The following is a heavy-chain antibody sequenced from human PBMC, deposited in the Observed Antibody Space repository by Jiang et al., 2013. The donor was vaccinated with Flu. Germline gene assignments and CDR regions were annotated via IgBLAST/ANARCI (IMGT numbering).Heavy chain of an antibody. CDR1: GGTFSSYA. CDR3: ARIGWQDTRDGYLGGGDY. D-gene: IGHD5-24*01. J-gene: IGHJ4*02. V-gene: IGHV1-69*01. CDR2: IIPIFGTA. Sequence: GAEVKKPGSSVKVSCKASGGTFSSYAISWVRQAPGQGLEWMGGIIPIFGTANYAQKFQGRVTITADESTSTAYMELSSLRSEDTAVYYCARIGWQDTRDGYLGGGDYWGQGTLVTVSS.